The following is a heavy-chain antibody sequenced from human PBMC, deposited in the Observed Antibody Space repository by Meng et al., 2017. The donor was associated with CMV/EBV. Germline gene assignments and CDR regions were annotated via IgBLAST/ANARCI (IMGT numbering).Heavy chain of an antibody. CDR1: GFTFSSYS. CDR3: ARDLELRPWFDP. V-gene: IGHV3-21*01. J-gene: IGHJ5*02. D-gene: IGHD1-7*01. CDR2: ISSSSSYI. Sequence: GESLKISCAASGFTFSSYSMNWVRQAPGKGLEWVSSISSSSSYIYHADSVKGRFTISRDNAKNSLYLQMNSLRAEDTAVYYCARDLELRPWFDPWGQGTLVTVSS.